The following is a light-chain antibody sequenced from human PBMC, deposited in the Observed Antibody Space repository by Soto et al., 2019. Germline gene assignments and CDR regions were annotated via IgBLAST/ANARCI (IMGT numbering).Light chain of an antibody. CDR2: GNN. Sequence: QSVLTQPPSVSGAPGQRVTISCAGSSSNIGAGYDVHWYQQLPGTAPKLLIYGNNNRPSGVPARFSVSKSGTSASLAITGLQAEDEADYYCQSYDSILSGPVVFGGGTKLTVL. CDR3: QSYDSILSGPVV. V-gene: IGLV1-40*01. J-gene: IGLJ2*01. CDR1: SSNIGAGYD.